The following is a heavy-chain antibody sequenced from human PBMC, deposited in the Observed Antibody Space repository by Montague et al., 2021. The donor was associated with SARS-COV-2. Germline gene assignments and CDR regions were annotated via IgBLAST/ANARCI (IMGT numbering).Heavy chain of an antibody. Sequence: SETLSLTCTVSGGSVSSYYWSWIRQPPGKELEGIGYINYSGGTNNNPPPKSRVTISVDTSKNQFSLKLSSVTAADTAVYYCARHSSERITMVQAFDTWGRGTMVTVSS. D-gene: IGHD3-10*01. V-gene: IGHV4-59*08. CDR2: INYSGGT. J-gene: IGHJ3*02. CDR1: GGSVSSYY. CDR3: ARHSSERITMVQAFDT.